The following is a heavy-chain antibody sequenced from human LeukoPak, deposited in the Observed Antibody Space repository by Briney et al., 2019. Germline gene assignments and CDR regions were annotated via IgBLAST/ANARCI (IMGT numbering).Heavy chain of an antibody. J-gene: IGHJ4*02. CDR2: MNPNSGNT. D-gene: IGHD3-10*01. Sequence: SVNVSCKASGYTFTTYDLNWERQATEQGVEWMGWMNPNSGNTGYAQKFQGRVTMIRNTSISTAYMELNNLTSEDTAVYYCARRIRGAPTDHWGQGTLVTVSS. CDR1: GYTFTTYD. V-gene: IGHV1-8*01. CDR3: ARRIRGAPTDH.